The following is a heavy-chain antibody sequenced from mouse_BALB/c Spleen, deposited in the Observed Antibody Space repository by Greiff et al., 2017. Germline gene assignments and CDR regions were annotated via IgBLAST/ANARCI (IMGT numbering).Heavy chain of an antibody. CDR3: ARWLPPRYFDV. J-gene: IGHJ1*01. Sequence: VQLKQSGAELVKPGASVKLSCTASGFNIKDTYMHWVKQRPEQGLEWIGRIDPANGNTKYDPKFQGKATITADTSSNTAYLQLSSLTSEDTAVYYCARWLPPRYFDVWGAGTTVTVSS. CDR2: IDPANGNT. CDR1: GFNIKDTY. D-gene: IGHD2-2*01. V-gene: IGHV14-3*02.